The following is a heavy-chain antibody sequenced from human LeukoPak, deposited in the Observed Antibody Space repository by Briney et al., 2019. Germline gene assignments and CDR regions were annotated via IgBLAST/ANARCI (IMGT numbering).Heavy chain of an antibody. D-gene: IGHD3-22*01. Sequence: SETLSLTCTVSGGSISSYYWRWIGQPPGKGLEWLGYIYSSGSTKYNPSPESRVTISVDTSKNQFSLKLSSVPAADTAVYYCARHYYHSSGSYSFDYWGQGTLVTVSS. V-gene: IGHV4-59*01. CDR2: IYSSGST. J-gene: IGHJ4*02. CDR1: GGSISSYY. CDR3: ARHYYHSSGSYSFDY.